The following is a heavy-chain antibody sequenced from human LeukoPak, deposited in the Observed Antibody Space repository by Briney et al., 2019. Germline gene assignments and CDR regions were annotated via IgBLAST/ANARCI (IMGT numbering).Heavy chain of an antibody. V-gene: IGHV4-31*03. CDR3: ARVNGDYFDH. Sequence: SQTLSLTCTVSGGSISSGGYYWSWIRQHPGKGLEWIGFIYYSGSTYYNPSLMSRVTISVGTSQNQFSMKLSSVTAADTAVYYCARVNGDYFDHWGQGTLVTVSS. D-gene: IGHD2-8*01. CDR2: IYYSGST. CDR1: GGSISSGGYY. J-gene: IGHJ4*02.